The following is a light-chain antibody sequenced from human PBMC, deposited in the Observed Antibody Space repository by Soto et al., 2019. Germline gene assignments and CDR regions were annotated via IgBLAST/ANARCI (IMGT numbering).Light chain of an antibody. CDR2: DAS. J-gene: IGKJ1*01. V-gene: IGKV1-5*01. Sequence: MEVTRARSTRSASVGPRHNITCRASQSISTWLAWYKQKPGKAPKLLIYDASSLESGVPSRFGGGGSGIEFTLTISRTKYDCFPIIYCQQHFQSAWTFAPGTKVDIK. CDR3: QQHFQSAWT. CDR1: QSISTW.